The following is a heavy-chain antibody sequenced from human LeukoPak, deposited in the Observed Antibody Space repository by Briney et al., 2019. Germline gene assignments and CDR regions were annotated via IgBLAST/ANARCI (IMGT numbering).Heavy chain of an antibody. CDR3: ARGGRPRPQPAAMLDAFDI. D-gene: IGHD2-2*01. CDR1: GGSISSGGYS. V-gene: IGHV4-30-2*01. Sequence: SQTLSLTCAVSGGSISSGGYSWSWIRQPPGKGLEWIGYIYRSGSTYYNPSLKSRVTISVDRSKNQFSLKLSSVTAADTAVYYCARGGRPRPQPAAMLDAFDIWGQGTMVTVSP. J-gene: IGHJ3*02. CDR2: IYRSGST.